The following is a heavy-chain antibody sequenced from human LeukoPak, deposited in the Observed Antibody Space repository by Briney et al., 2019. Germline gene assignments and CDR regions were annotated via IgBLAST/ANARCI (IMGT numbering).Heavy chain of an antibody. CDR3: ASAIAVAGKGGTWFDP. D-gene: IGHD6-19*01. CDR1: GFTFSSYS. CDR2: ISSSSSYI. V-gene: IGHV3-21*01. Sequence: GGSLRLSCAASGFTFSSYSMNWVRQAPGKGLEWVSSISSSSSYIYYADSVKGRFTISRDNAKNSLYLQMNRLRAEDTAVYYCASAIAVAGKGGTWFDPWGQGTLVTVSS. J-gene: IGHJ5*02.